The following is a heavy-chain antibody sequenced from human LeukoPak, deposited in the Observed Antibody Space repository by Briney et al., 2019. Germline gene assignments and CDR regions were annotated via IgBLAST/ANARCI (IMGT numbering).Heavy chain of an antibody. V-gene: IGHV4-39*01. D-gene: IGHD4-17*01. Sequence: PSETLSLTCTVSGGSISSSSYYRGWIRQPPGKGLEWIGSIYYSGSTYYNPSLKSRVTISVDTSKNQFSLKLSSVTAADTAAYYCARRAVTTIDWAYWGQGTLVTVSS. J-gene: IGHJ4*02. CDR3: ARRAVTTIDWAY. CDR2: IYYSGST. CDR1: GGSISSSSYY.